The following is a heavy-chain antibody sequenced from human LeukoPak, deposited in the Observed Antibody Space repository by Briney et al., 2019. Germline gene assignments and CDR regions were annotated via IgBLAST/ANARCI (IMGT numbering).Heavy chain of an antibody. CDR3: ARGLSDSSGYYYPMASWFDP. V-gene: IGHV4-59*01. J-gene: IGHJ5*02. Sequence: SETLSLTCTVSVGSISSYYWTWIRQPPGKGLEWIGYIYYSGCTNYNPSLKSRVNISVDTSKNQFSLKLTSVTAADTAVYYCARGLSDSSGYYYPMASWFDPWGQGTLVTVSS. CDR2: IYYSGCT. D-gene: IGHD3-22*01. CDR1: VGSISSYY.